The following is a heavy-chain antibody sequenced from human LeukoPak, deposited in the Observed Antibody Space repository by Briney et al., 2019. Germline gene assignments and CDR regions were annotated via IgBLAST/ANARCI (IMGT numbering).Heavy chain of an antibody. D-gene: IGHD6-13*01. CDR3: ARAEIAAAQSNAFDI. CDR2: INPSGGST. CDR1: GYTFTSYY. Sequence: ASVKVSCKASGYTFTSYYMHWVRQAPGQGLEWMGLINPSGGSTSYAQKFQGRVTMTRDTSTSTVYMELSSLRSEDTAVYYCARAEIAAAQSNAFDIWGQGTMVTVSS. V-gene: IGHV1-46*01. J-gene: IGHJ3*02.